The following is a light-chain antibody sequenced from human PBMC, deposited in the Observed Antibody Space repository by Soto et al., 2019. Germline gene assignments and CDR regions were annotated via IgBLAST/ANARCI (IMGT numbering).Light chain of an antibody. Sequence: QSALTQPRSVSGSPGQSVAISCTGTSRDVDAYDFVSWYQHHPGKAPKLIISEVSKRPSGVSHRFSGSKSGNTASLTISGLQAEDEADYFCCLFAGSFYVFGTGTKLTVL. CDR1: SRDVDAYDF. CDR2: EVS. CDR3: CLFAGSFYV. V-gene: IGLV2-11*01. J-gene: IGLJ1*01.